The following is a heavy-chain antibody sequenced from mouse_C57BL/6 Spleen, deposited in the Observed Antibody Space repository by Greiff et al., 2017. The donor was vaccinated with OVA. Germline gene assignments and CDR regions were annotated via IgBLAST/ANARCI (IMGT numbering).Heavy chain of an antibody. J-gene: IGHJ1*03. CDR1: GFTFSDYY. Sequence: DVKLVESEGGLVQPGSSMKLSCTASGFTFSDYYMAWVRQVPEKGLEWVANINYDGSSTYYLDSLKSRFIISRDNAKNILYLQMSSLKSEDTATYYCAREEFFDVWGTGTTVTVSS. CDR3: AREEFFDV. CDR2: INYDGSST. V-gene: IGHV5-16*01.